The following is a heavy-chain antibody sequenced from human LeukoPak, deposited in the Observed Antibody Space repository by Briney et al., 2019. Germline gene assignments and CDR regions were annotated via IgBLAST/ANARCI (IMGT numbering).Heavy chain of an antibody. CDR3: ARDTIGAAGTALNNWFDP. J-gene: IGHJ5*02. CDR2: ISVYNGNT. CDR1: GYTFTNYG. D-gene: IGHD6-13*01. Sequence: AAVKVSCRASGYTFTNYGISWVRQAPGQGLEWMGWISVYNGNTQYAQNIQGRVTMTTDTSTSTAYMELRSLRSDDTAVYYCARDTIGAAGTALNNWFDPWGQGTLVTVSS. V-gene: IGHV1-18*01.